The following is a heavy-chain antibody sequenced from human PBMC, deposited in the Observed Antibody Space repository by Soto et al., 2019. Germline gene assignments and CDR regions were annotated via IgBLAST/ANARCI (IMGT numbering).Heavy chain of an antibody. J-gene: IGHJ5*02. CDR2: INAGEGYT. D-gene: IGHD6-25*01. V-gene: IGHV1-3*01. CDR1: GITYGTYA. CDR3: ARAISGYVT. Sequence: QVHLVQSGAEVKHPGASVRVSGKATGITYGTYAIHWVRQAPGQGLEWMGWINAGEGYTRYSQDFQGRVTLTTVTSASTTYMDLSKLTFEDTGVYYCARAISGYVTWGQGTQVTVS.